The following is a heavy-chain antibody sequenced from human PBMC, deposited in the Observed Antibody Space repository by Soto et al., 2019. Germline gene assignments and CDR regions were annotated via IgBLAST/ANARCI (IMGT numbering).Heavy chain of an antibody. Sequence: SETLSLTCTVSGGSISSGDYYWSWIRQPPGKGLEWIGYIYYSGSTYYNPSLKSRVTISVDTSKNQFSLKLSSVTAADTAVYYCARLVTASYYYGMDVWGRGTTVTVSS. D-gene: IGHD2-21*02. CDR2: IYYSGST. J-gene: IGHJ6*02. CDR1: GGSISSGDYY. V-gene: IGHV4-30-4*01. CDR3: ARLVTASYYYGMDV.